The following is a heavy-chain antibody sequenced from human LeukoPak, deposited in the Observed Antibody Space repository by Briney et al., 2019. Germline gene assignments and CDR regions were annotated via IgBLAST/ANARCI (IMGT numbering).Heavy chain of an antibody. J-gene: IGHJ4*02. V-gene: IGHV4-34*01. Sequence: PSETLSLTCAVYGGSFSGYYWSWIRQPPGKGLEWIGEINHSGSTNYNPSLKSRVTISVDTSKNQFSLKLSSVTAADTAVYYCARVPTVTTLGFHYFDYWGQGTLVTVSS. CDR1: GGSFSGYY. CDR2: INHSGST. D-gene: IGHD4-17*01. CDR3: ARVPTVTTLGFHYFDY.